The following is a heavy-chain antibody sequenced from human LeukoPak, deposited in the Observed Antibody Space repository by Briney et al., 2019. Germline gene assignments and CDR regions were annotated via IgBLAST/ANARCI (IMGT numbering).Heavy chain of an antibody. V-gene: IGHV4-39*07. D-gene: IGHD5-12*01. CDR1: GGSISSSSYY. CDR2: IYHSGST. CDR3: ARGYSGYERSFDY. Sequence: SETLSLTCTVSGGSISSSSYYWGWIRQPPGKGLEWIGEIYHSGSTNYNPSLKSRVTISVDKSKNQFSLKLSSVTAADTAVYYCARGYSGYERSFDYWGQGTLVTVSS. J-gene: IGHJ4*02.